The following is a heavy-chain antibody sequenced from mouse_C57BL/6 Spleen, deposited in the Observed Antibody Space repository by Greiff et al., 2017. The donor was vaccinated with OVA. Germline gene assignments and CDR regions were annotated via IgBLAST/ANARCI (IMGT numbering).Heavy chain of an antibody. CDR3: ERRNDGSAWFAY. V-gene: IGHV1-54*01. Sequence: VQLVESGAELVRPGTSVKVSCKASGYAFTNYLIEWVKQRPGQGLEWIGVINPGSGGTNYNEKFKGKATLTADKSSSTAYMQLSSLTSEDSAVYFCERRNDGSAWFAYWGQGTLVTVSA. CDR2: INPGSGGT. CDR1: GYAFTNYL. D-gene: IGHD2-3*01. J-gene: IGHJ3*01.